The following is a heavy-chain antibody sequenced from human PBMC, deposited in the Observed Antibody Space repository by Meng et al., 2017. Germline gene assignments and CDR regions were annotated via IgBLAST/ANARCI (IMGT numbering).Heavy chain of an antibody. V-gene: IGHV3-23*01. CDR1: GFTFSSYA. CDR3: AKEGGAGITIFGVNWFDP. Sequence: GESLKISCAASGFTFSSYAMSWVRQAPGKGLEWVSAISGSGGSTYYADSVKGRFTISRDNSKNTLYLQMNSLRAEDTAVYYCAKEGGAGITIFGVNWFDPWGQGTRVTGSS. D-gene: IGHD3-3*01. CDR2: ISGSGGST. J-gene: IGHJ5*02.